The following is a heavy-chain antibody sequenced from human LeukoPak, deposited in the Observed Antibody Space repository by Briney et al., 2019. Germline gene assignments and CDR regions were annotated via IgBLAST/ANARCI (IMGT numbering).Heavy chain of an antibody. CDR1: GYTFTGYY. Sequence: ASVKVSCKASGYTFTGYYIHWVRQAPGQRLEWMGWINAGNGNTKYSQKFQGRVTITRDTSASTAYMELSSLRSEDTAVYYCAATYYYDSSGYAIDYWGQGTLVTVSS. D-gene: IGHD3-22*01. CDR2: INAGNGNT. V-gene: IGHV1-3*01. J-gene: IGHJ4*02. CDR3: AATYYYDSSGYAIDY.